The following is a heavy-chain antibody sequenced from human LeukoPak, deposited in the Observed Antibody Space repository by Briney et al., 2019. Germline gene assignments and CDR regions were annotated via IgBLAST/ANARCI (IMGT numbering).Heavy chain of an antibody. V-gene: IGHV1-18*01. J-gene: IGHJ5*02. D-gene: IGHD6-19*01. CDR3: ARAGAALPAEQWLVRRWFDP. CDR1: GYTFTSYG. CDR2: ISAYNGNT. Sequence: GASVKVSCKASGYTFTSYGISWVRQAPGQGLEWMGWISAYNGNTNYAQKLQGRVTMTTDTSTSTAYMELRSLRYDDTAVYYCARAGAALPAEQWLVRRWFDPWGQGTLVTVSS.